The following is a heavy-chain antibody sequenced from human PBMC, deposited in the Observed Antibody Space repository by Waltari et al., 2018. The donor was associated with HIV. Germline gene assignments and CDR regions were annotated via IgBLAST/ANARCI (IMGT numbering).Heavy chain of an antibody. CDR2: INRGGSV. CDR1: GGSFRGDY. Sequence: QVQLQQWGAGLLKPSETLSLTCAGYGGSFRGDYWSWLREPPVRGLEWIWEINRGGSVNYNPSLKSRVTISVDTSKNQFSLKLNSVTAADTAVYYCARGTIYFYDSSGYYYYFDYWGQGTLVTVSS. J-gene: IGHJ4*02. D-gene: IGHD3-22*01. CDR3: ARGTIYFYDSSGYYYYFDY. V-gene: IGHV4-34*01.